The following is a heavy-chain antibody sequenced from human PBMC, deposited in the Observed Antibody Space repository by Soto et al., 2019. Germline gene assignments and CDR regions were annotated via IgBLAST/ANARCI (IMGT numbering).Heavy chain of an antibody. Sequence: EVQLVESGGGLVQPGGSLRLSCAASGFTLSNYAVNWVRQAPGKGLEWVSYISSDSRYIYHGDSGKGRFTISRDNARNSVYLQMNSLRDEDTAVYYCARIKLVDFFFINVDVYDMDVRGQGTPVTVSS. CDR3: ARIKLVDFFFINVDVYDMDV. D-gene: IGHD2-15*01. CDR1: GFTLSNYA. J-gene: IGHJ6*02. CDR2: ISSDSRYI. V-gene: IGHV3-21*01.